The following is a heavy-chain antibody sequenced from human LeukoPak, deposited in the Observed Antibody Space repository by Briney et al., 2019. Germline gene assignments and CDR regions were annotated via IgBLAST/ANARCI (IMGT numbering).Heavy chain of an antibody. V-gene: IGHV4-4*02. CDR2: IYHSGST. CDR3: ARTAGYYHGSGSYYAYFDS. CDR1: GGSISSSDW. D-gene: IGHD3-10*01. J-gene: IGHJ4*02. Sequence: PSGTLALTCAVSGGSISSSDWWNWVRQPPGKGLEWIGEIYHSGSTNYNPSLKSRVTISVDKSKNQFSLKLSSVTAADTAVYYCARTAGYYHGSGSYYAYFDSWGQGTLVTVSS.